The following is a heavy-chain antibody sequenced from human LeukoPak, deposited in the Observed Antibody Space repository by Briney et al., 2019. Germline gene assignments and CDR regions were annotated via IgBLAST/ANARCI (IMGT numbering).Heavy chain of an antibody. D-gene: IGHD5-12*01. Sequence: GGSLRLSCAASGFTFSSYVMSWVRQAPGKGLEWVSVISGSDGSTYYADSVKGQFTISRDNSKNTLYLQMYSLRVEDTAVYYCAKDGGYYDFDSWGQGTLVTDSS. CDR1: GFTFSSYV. CDR2: ISGSDGST. V-gene: IGHV3-23*01. CDR3: AKDGGYYDFDS. J-gene: IGHJ4*02.